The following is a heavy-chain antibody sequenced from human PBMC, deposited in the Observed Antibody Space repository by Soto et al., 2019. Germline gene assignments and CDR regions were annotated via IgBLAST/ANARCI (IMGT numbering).Heavy chain of an antibody. CDR3: ARDFVMRPHTNVHENWFDP. Sequence: SETLSLTCTVSGGSISSGGYYWSWIRQHPGKGLEWIGYIYYSGSTYYNPSLKSRVTISVDTSKNQFSLKLSSVTAADTAVYYCARDFVMRPHTNVHENWFDPWGQGTLVTVSS. J-gene: IGHJ5*02. V-gene: IGHV4-31*03. CDR2: IYYSGST. D-gene: IGHD2-8*01. CDR1: GGSISSGGYY.